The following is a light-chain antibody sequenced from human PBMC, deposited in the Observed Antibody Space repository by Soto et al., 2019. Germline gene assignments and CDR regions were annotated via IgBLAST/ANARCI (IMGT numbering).Light chain of an antibody. CDR1: SSGVGGYNY. CDR2: EVN. Sequence: QSALTQPPSASGSPGQSVTISCTGTSSGVGGYNYVSWYQQYPGKVPKLMIYEVNKRPSGVPDRFSGSKSGNTASLTVSGLQAEDDADYYCTSYAGGNNVFGTGTKLTVL. J-gene: IGLJ1*01. CDR3: TSYAGGNNV. V-gene: IGLV2-8*01.